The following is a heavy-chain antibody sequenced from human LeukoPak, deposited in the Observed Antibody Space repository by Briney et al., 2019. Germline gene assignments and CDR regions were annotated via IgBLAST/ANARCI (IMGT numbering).Heavy chain of an antibody. Sequence: PGGSLRLSCVVSGFTFSNYWMYWVRQAPGKGVECVAFIKQDGSETAYVHSVKGRFTISRDNAKNSRYLQMNSLRVEDTAVYYCATRGDLSWFGALRHWSRGTLVTVSS. V-gene: IGHV3-7*01. D-gene: IGHD3-16*02. J-gene: IGHJ4*02. CDR2: IKQDGSET. CDR3: ATRGDLSWFGALRH. CDR1: GFTFSNYW.